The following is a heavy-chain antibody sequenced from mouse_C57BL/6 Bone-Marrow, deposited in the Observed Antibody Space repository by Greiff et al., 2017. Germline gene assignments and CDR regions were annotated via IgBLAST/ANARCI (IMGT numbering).Heavy chain of an antibody. V-gene: IGHV14-3*01. Sequence: VQLQQSVAELVRPGASVKLSCTASGFNIKNTDMHWVKQRPEQGLEWIGRIDPANGNTNYAAKFQGKATITADTSSNTAYLQLSSLTSEDTAISYDAAVEDCYLLDYYARDYWGQGTSVTVSS. CDR3: AAVEDCYLLDYYARDY. D-gene: IGHD2-3*01. CDR1: GFNIKNTD. J-gene: IGHJ4*01. CDR2: IDPANGNT.